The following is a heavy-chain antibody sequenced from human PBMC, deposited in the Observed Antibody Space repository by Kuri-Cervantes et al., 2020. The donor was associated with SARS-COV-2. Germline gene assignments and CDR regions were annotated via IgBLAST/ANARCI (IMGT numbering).Heavy chain of an antibody. CDR1: GFTFSSYA. V-gene: IGHV3-30*14. CDR3: ARDRDCSSTSCPDAFGI. Sequence: LSLTCAASGFTFSSYAMHWVRQAPGKGLEWVAVISYDGGNKYHADSVKGRFTISRDNSKNTLYLQMNSLRAEDTAVYYCARDRDCSSTSCPDAFGIWGQGTMVTVSS. CDR2: ISYDGGNK. J-gene: IGHJ3*02. D-gene: IGHD2-2*01.